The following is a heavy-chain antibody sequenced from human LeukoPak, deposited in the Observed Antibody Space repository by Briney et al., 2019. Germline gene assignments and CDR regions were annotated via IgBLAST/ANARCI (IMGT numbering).Heavy chain of an antibody. J-gene: IGHJ5*02. CDR3: ARGRIAAAGTSWFDP. Sequence: GGSLRLSCAASGFTFSSSGMHWVRQAPGKGLEWVAVIWYDGSNKYYADSVKGRFTISRDNSKNTLYLQMNSLRAEDTAVYYCARGRIAAAGTSWFDPWGQGTLVTVSS. V-gene: IGHV3-33*01. D-gene: IGHD6-13*01. CDR1: GFTFSSSG. CDR2: IWYDGSNK.